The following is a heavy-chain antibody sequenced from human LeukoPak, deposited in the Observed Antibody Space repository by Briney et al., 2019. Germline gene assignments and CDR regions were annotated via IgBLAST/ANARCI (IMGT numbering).Heavy chain of an antibody. J-gene: IGHJ5*02. CDR1: GGSISSYY. Sequence: SQTLSLTCTVSGGSISSYYWSWIRQPAGKGLEWVGRIYTSGSTNYNPSLKSRVTMSVDTSKNQFSLKLSSVTAADTAVYYCARGLYYDSRGWFDPWGQGTLVTVSS. CDR3: ARGLYYDSRGWFDP. D-gene: IGHD3-22*01. V-gene: IGHV4-4*07. CDR2: IYTSGST.